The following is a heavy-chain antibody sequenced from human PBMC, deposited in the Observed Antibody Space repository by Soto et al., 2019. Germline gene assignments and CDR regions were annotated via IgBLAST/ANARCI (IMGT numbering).Heavy chain of an antibody. CDR3: ATTLYGSGTYHSSYPPLF. D-gene: IGHD3-10*01. J-gene: IGHJ4*02. CDR1: GFTVSSNY. Sequence: GGSLTLSCAASGFTVSSNYMNWVRQAPGKGLEWVSVIYSGGSTYYADSVKGRFTISRDNSKNTLSLQMNSLRAEDTAVYYCATTLYGSGTYHSSYPPLFWGQGTLVTVSS. V-gene: IGHV3-66*01. CDR2: IYSGGST.